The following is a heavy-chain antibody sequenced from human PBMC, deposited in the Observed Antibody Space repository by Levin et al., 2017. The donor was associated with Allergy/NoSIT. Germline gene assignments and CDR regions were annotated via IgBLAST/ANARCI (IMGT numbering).Heavy chain of an antibody. J-gene: IGHJ4*02. CDR1: GFTFSTYA. D-gene: IGHD3-10*01. CDR2: ISSTGSGT. CDR3: AKLYGSGTYHNFIDY. V-gene: IGHV3-23*01. Sequence: PGGSLRLSCTASGFTFSTYAMSWVRQAPGKGLEWVSAISSTGSGTYYADSVRGRFTISRDNSKNTVYLQLDSLRAEDTAFYSCAKLYGSGTYHNFIDYWGLGTLVTVSS.